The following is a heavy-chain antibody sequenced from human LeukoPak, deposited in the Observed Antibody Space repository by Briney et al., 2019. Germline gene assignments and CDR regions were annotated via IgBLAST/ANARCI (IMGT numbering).Heavy chain of an antibody. D-gene: IGHD5-12*01. Sequence: PGGSLRISCAASGFTLSTYWMSWVRQAPGKGLEWVANTNQEGSEKYYVDSVKGRFTISKDNAKNALYLQMNSLRAEDTAVYYCARDPKWLDYWGQGTLVTVSS. J-gene: IGHJ4*02. CDR2: TNQEGSEK. CDR3: ARDPKWLDY. CDR1: GFTLSTYW. V-gene: IGHV3-7*01.